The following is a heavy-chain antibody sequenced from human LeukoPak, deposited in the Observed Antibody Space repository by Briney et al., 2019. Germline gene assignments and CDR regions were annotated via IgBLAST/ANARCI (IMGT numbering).Heavy chain of an antibody. CDR1: GGSISSYY. D-gene: IGHD2-15*01. Sequence: SETLSLTCTVSGGSISSYYWSWIRQPPGKGLEWIGYIYYSGSTNYNPSLKSRVTISVDTSKNQFSLKLSSVTAADTAVYYCARKLGGRFDYWGQGTLVSVSS. V-gene: IGHV4-59*08. CDR2: IYYSGST. CDR3: ARKLGGRFDY. J-gene: IGHJ4*02.